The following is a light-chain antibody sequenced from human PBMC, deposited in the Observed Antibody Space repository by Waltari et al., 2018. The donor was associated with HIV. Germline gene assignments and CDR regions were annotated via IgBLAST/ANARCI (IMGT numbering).Light chain of an antibody. CDR2: GAS. V-gene: IGKV3-20*01. J-gene: IGKJ4*01. CDR3: QQYSLTPLS. CDR1: QTISNNY. Sequence: EIVLTQSPGTLSVSPGERATLSCRASQTISNNYLAWYQQKPGQAPRLLISGASTMATGIPDRFSGSGSGTHFTLTITRLEPEDSAVYFCQQYSLTPLSFGGGTKVEFK.